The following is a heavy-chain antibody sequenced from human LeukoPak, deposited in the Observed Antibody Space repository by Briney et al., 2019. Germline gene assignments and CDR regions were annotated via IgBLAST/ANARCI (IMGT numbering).Heavy chain of an antibody. CDR3: ARQAYDTGYDAFDI. CDR2: IYSRGST. J-gene: IGHJ3*02. V-gene: IGHV4-4*07. D-gene: IGHD3-22*01. CDR1: AGSISSYY. Sequence: SETLSLTCSVSAGSISSYYWSWIRQPAGKGLEWIGRIYSRGSTNYNPSLKSRVTMSVDASKNHFSLKRTSVTAADTAISYCARQAYDTGYDAFDIWGQGTMVTVSS.